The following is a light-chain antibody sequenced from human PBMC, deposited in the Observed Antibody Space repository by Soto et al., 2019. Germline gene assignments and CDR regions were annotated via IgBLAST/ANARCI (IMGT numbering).Light chain of an antibody. Sequence: AIQMTQSPSSLSASVGDIVTITFRASQAIINDLGWYQQKPGKAPNLLIFGASNLQAGVPVRFSASGSGTNFTLTISNLQPEDFASYYCLQDYTYPWTFGQGTKVDIK. V-gene: IGKV1-6*01. CDR2: GAS. CDR1: QAIIND. J-gene: IGKJ1*01. CDR3: LQDYTYPWT.